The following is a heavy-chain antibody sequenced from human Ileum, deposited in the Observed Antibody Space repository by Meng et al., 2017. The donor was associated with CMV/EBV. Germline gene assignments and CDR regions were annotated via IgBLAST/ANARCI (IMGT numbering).Heavy chain of an antibody. CDR3: VRGNWVSDF. CDR1: TDMFPGYH. Sequence: RYKWGHDGSKTSDTLSRSNTGSTDMFPGYHWLWICQPPGQGRGWIGEINFRGSLHYTPSLKSRVSISLDMSTNQLSLKLNCVTAADPAVSYRVRGNWVSDFWGQGTLVTVFS. J-gene: IGHJ4*02. D-gene: IGHD7-27*01. V-gene: IGHV4-34*01. CDR2: INFRGSL.